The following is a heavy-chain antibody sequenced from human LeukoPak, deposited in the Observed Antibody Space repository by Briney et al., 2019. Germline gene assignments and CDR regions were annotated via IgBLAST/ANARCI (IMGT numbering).Heavy chain of an antibody. J-gene: IGHJ4*02. Sequence: PGGSLRLSFAASGFTFSSYSMKWVRQAPGKGLEWVSSISSSSSYIYYADSVKGRFTISRDNAKNSLYLQMNSLRAEDTAVYYCASAGRLETSDYWGQGTLVTVSS. V-gene: IGHV3-21*01. CDR1: GFTFSSYS. CDR3: ASAGRLETSDY. D-gene: IGHD5-12*01. CDR2: ISSSSSYI.